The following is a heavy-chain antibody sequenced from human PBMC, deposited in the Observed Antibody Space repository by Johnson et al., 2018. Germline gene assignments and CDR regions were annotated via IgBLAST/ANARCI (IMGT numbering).Heavy chain of an antibody. CDR1: GFTFSSYS. Sequence: EVQLVESGGGLVQPGGSLRLPCAASGFTFSSYSMNWVRQAPGKGLEWVSYISSSSSTIYYADSVKGRFTISRDNAKNSLYLQMNSLRAEDTAVYYCARMVEMAPARAFDIWGQGTMVTVSS. CDR3: ARMVEMAPARAFDI. CDR2: ISSSSSTI. J-gene: IGHJ3*02. D-gene: IGHD5-24*01. V-gene: IGHV3-48*01.